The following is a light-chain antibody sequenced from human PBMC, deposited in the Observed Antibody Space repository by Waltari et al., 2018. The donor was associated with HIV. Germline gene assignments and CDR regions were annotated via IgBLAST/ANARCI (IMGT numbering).Light chain of an antibody. CDR3: EKSSNVPGT. CDR1: HRVSSY. Sequence: VLTQSPATLSLSRGATATLSCRASHRVSSYLAWYQQQPGPPPRLLIYDAANRATGTPARFSGRGSGTDFALTISSLEHEDFAVFDGEKSSNVPGTFGEGTKVEIK. J-gene: IGKJ1*01. CDR2: DAA. V-gene: IGKV3-11*01.